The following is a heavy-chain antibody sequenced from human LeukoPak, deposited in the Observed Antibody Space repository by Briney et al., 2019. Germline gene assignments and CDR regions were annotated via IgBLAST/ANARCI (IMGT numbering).Heavy chain of an antibody. CDR2: ISYDGSNK. D-gene: IGHD4-17*01. V-gene: IGHV3-30*18. CDR1: GFTFSSYG. CDR3: AKGMTVTANGFDY. Sequence: GGSLRLSCAASGFTFSSYGMHWVRQAPGKGLEWVAVISYDGSNKYYADSVKGRFTISRDNSKNTLYLQMNSLRAEDTAVYYCAKGMTVTANGFDYWGQGTLVTVSS. J-gene: IGHJ4*02.